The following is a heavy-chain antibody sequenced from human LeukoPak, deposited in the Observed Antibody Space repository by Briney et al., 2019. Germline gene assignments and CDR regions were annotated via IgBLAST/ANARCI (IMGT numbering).Heavy chain of an antibody. CDR1: GGTFSSYA. CDR3: ARLIENYGMDV. CDR2: IIPIFGIA. V-gene: IGHV1-69*04. J-gene: IGHJ6*02. Sequence: SVKVSCKASGGTFSSYAISRVRRAPGQGLEWMGRIIPIFGIANYAQKFQGRVTITADKSTSTAYMELSSLRSEDTAVYYCARLIENYGMDVWGQGTTVTVSS.